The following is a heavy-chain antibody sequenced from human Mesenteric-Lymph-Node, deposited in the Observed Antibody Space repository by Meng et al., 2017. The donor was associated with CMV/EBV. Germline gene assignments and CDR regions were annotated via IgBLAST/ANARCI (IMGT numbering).Heavy chain of an antibody. Sequence: FIGYGISWVRQAPGQGLQWMGRIIPLLDITNYAQNFQGRVTITADKYTGTAYMELSSLRSEDTAIYYCASNAYCTSTDCSATYFDYWGQGTLVTVSS. V-gene: IGHV1-69*04. CDR1: FIGYG. CDR3: ASNAYCTSTDCSATYFDY. D-gene: IGHD2/OR15-2a*01. CDR2: IIPLLDIT. J-gene: IGHJ4*02.